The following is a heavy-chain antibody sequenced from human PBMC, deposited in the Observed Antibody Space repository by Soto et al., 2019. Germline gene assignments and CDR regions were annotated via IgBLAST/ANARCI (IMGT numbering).Heavy chain of an antibody. Sequence: ASVKVSCKASGYTFTSYDINWVRQATGQGLEWMGWTNPNSGNTGYAQKFQGRVTMTRNTSISTAYMELSSLRSEDTAVYYCARGRVSYDILTGYPDVTHMDVWGKGTTVTVSS. CDR3: ARGRVSYDILTGYPDVTHMDV. V-gene: IGHV1-8*01. CDR2: TNPNSGNT. J-gene: IGHJ6*03. CDR1: GYTFTSYD. D-gene: IGHD3-9*01.